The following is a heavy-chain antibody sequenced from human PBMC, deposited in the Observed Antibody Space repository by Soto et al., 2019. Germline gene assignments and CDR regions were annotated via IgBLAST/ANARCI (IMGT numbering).Heavy chain of an antibody. Sequence: QVQLVQSGAEVKKPGASVKVSCKASGYTFTSYGINWVRQAPGQGLEWMGWISAYNGNTNYAQKLQGRVTMTTDTHTSTAYMELRSLRADDTAVYYCARFPLDTAMVAQKGCDHLGQGTLVTVSS. D-gene: IGHD5-18*01. CDR2: ISAYNGNT. J-gene: IGHJ4*02. V-gene: IGHV1-18*01. CDR1: GYTFTSYG. CDR3: ARFPLDTAMVAQKGCDH.